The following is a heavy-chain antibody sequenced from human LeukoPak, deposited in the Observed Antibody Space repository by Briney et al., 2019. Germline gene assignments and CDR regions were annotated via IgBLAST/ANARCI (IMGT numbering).Heavy chain of an antibody. CDR3: ARPSGGQQLVRWFDP. D-gene: IGHD6-13*01. CDR2: INHSGST. V-gene: IGHV4-34*01. J-gene: IGHJ5*02. CDR1: GGSFSGYY. Sequence: PSETLSLTCAVYGGSFSGYYWSWIRQPPGKGLEWIGEINHSGSTNYNPSLKSRVTISVDTSKNQFSLKLSSVTAADTAVYYCARPSGGQQLVRWFDPWGQGTLVTVSS.